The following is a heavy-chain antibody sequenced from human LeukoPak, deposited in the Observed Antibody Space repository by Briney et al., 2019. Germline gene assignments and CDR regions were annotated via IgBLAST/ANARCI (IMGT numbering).Heavy chain of an antibody. CDR2: INGDGSTT. J-gene: IGHJ4*02. D-gene: IGHD3-16*01. V-gene: IGHV3-74*03. CDR1: GFTFSTYW. CDR3: SRDYAGPPDC. Sequence: GGSLRLSCTASGFTFSTYWINWVRQSPGKGLVWVALINGDGSTTTHADSVKGRFTISRDNAKNTAYLQMNSLRDEDTAVYFCSRDYAGPPDCWGQGTLVTVPA.